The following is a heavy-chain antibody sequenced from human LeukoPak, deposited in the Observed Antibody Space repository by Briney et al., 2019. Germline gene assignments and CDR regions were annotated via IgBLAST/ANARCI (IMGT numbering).Heavy chain of an antibody. J-gene: IGHJ4*02. CDR3: TRGMLRQPPDY. CDR1: RFTFSTYW. CDR2: INSDGSST. Sequence: GGSLRLSCAASRFTFSTYWMHWVRQAPGKGLVRVSRINSDGSSTGYADSVKGRFTISRDNSKNTLYLQMNSLRVEDTAIYYCTRGMLRQPPDYWGQGMLVTVSS. D-gene: IGHD3-10*02. V-gene: IGHV3-74*01.